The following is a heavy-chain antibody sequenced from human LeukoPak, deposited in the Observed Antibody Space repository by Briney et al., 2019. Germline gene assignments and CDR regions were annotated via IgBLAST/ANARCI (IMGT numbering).Heavy chain of an antibody. Sequence: GGSLRLSCAASGFTFSSYEINWVRQAPGGGLEWVSYISGSGVTMYYADSVKGRFTISRDDAKNSLYLQMNSLRAEDTAVYYCAREDIRLDYFDYWGQGTLVTVSS. CDR1: GFTFSSYE. J-gene: IGHJ4*02. CDR2: ISGSGVTM. CDR3: AREDIRLDYFDY. D-gene: IGHD6-19*01. V-gene: IGHV3-48*03.